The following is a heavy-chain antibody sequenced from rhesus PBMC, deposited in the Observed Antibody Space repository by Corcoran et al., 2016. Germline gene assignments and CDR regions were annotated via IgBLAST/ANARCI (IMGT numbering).Heavy chain of an antibody. Sequence: QVQLQESGPGLVKPSETMPLTCAVSGASISSKYWSWIRQAPGKGLDWIGRIFGMGGSTDYNPSLKSRVTISMDTSKNQFSLKLSAVTAADTAVYYWARVPTHENPDDWGQGVLVTVSS. CDR3: ARVPTHENPDD. CDR1: GASISSKY. J-gene: IGHJ4*01. CDR2: IFGMGGST. V-gene: IGHV4S2*01.